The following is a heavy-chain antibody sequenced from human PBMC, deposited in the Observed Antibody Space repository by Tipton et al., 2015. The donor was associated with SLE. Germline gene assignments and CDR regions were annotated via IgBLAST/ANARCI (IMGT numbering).Heavy chain of an antibody. D-gene: IGHD1-26*01. CDR1: GGSISSSSYY. Sequence: TLSLTCTVSGGSISSSSYYWGLIRQPPGMGLEWIGSIYYSGSTYYNPSLKSRVTISVDTSKNQFSLKLSSVTAADTALYYWARHFSVSDCVDCWGRGKLDTVYS. CDR3: ARHFSVSDCVDC. V-gene: IGHV4-39*07. CDR2: IYYSGST. J-gene: IGHJ4*02.